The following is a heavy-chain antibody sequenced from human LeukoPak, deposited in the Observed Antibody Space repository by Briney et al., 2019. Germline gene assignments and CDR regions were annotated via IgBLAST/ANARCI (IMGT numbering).Heavy chain of an antibody. J-gene: IGHJ4*02. V-gene: IGHV3-30*02. CDR3: AKDRGLNIWLYYFDY. D-gene: IGHD2/OR15-2a*01. CDR2: IRYDGSNK. Sequence: GGSLRLSCAASGFTFSSYGMHWVRQAPGKGLEWVAFIRYDGSNKYYADSVKGRFTISRDNSKNTLYLQMNSLRAEDTAVHYCAKDRGLNIWLYYFDYWGQGTLVTVSS. CDR1: GFTFSSYG.